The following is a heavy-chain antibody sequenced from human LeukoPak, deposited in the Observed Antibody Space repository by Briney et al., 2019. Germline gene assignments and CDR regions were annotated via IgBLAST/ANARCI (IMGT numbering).Heavy chain of an antibody. D-gene: IGHD3-3*01. Sequence: SETLSLTRTVSGGSLSRYYGSCIPHPAGKGLEWIGRIYNRGSTNYIPSLKSRVTMSVDTSKNQFSLKLSSVTAADTAVYYCARDITYYDFWSGRGDAFDIWGQGKMVTVSS. J-gene: IGHJ3*02. CDR1: GGSLSRYY. CDR2: IYNRGST. CDR3: ARDITYYDFWSGRGDAFDI. V-gene: IGHV4-4*07.